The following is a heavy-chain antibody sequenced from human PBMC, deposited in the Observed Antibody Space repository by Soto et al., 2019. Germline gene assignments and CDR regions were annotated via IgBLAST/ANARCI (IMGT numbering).Heavy chain of an antibody. CDR1: GYSFTSYW. Sequence: ESLKISCKGSGYSFTSYWISLGRQMPGKGLGWKGRNDPSDSYTNYSPSFQGHVTISADKSISTAYLQWSSLKASDTAMYYCASPLGYCSSTSCPDYDYYYYGMDVWGQGTTVTVSS. D-gene: IGHD2-2*01. CDR2: NDPSDSYT. J-gene: IGHJ6*02. V-gene: IGHV5-10-1*01. CDR3: ASPLGYCSSTSCPDYDYYYYGMDV.